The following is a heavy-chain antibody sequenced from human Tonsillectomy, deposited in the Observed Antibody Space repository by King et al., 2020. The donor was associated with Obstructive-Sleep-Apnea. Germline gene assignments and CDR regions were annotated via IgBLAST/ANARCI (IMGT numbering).Heavy chain of an antibody. Sequence: VQLVESGAEVKKPGASVKVSCKASGYTFTSYGISWVRQAPGQGLEWMGWISPYNGNTYYEQKVQGRVTMTTDTSTSTAFLELRSLISDDTAVYYCAGDPPPYSRDYYGMDVWGQGTTVTVSS. V-gene: IGHV1-18*01. D-gene: IGHD4-11*01. J-gene: IGHJ6*02. CDR3: AGDPPPYSRDYYGMDV. CDR2: ISPYNGNT. CDR1: GYTFTSYG.